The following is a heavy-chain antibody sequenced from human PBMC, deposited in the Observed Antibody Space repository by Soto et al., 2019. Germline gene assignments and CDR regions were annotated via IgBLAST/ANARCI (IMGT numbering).Heavy chain of an antibody. CDR2: ISGTGGST. CDR3: AKGSGFSASGRRFFDY. D-gene: IGHD3-10*01. V-gene: IGHV3-23*01. J-gene: IGHJ4*02. CDR1: GFTFSNYA. Sequence: EVQLLESGGGLVQPGGSLRLSCAASGFTFSNYAMNWVRQAPGKGLEWVSGISGTGGSTDYAESVKGRFTISRDNSKNTLILQMHSMRVEDSAIYYWAKGSGFSASGRRFFDYCGQGSLLTVSS.